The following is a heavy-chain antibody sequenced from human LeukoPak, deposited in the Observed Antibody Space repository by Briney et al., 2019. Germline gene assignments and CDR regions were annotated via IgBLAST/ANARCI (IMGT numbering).Heavy chain of an antibody. CDR2: IRYDGSNK. J-gene: IGHJ4*02. D-gene: IGHD4-17*01. CDR3: AKEIWPTVAIPGWTYFDY. V-gene: IGHV3-30*02. Sequence: LGGSLRLSCAASRFTFSRYGMHWVRQAPGKGLEWVAFIRYDGSNKYYADSVKGRFTISRDNSKSTLYLQMNSLRAEDTAVYYCAKEIWPTVAIPGWTYFDYWGQGALVTVSS. CDR1: RFTFSRYG.